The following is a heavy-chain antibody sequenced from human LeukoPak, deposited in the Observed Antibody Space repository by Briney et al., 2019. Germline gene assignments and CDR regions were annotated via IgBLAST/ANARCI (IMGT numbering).Heavy chain of an antibody. V-gene: IGHV3-7*01. CDR3: AAGIAVAGTFDY. J-gene: IGHJ4*02. CDR2: IKRDGSEK. CDR1: GFTFSDHS. D-gene: IGHD6-19*01. Sequence: GGSLRLSCVASGFTFSDHSMMWVRQAPGKGLEWVANIKRDGSEKNYVDSVRGRFTVSRDNAKNSLYLQMNSLRAEDTAVYYCAAGIAVAGTFDYWGQGTLVTVSS.